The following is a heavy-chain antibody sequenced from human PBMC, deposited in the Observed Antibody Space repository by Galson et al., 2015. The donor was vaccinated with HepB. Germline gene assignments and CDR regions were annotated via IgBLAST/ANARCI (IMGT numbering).Heavy chain of an antibody. Sequence: ETLSLTCAVYGGSFSGYYWSWIRQPPGKGLEWIGEINHSGSTNYNPSLKSRVTISVDTSKNQFSLKLSSVTAADTAVYYCARGSMVRGVIRYWGQGTLVTVSS. J-gene: IGHJ4*02. CDR3: ARGSMVRGVIRY. CDR1: GGSFSGYY. D-gene: IGHD3-10*01. V-gene: IGHV4-34*01. CDR2: INHSGST.